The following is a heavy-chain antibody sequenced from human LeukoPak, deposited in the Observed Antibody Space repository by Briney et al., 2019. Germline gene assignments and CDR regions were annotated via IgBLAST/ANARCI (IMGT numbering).Heavy chain of an antibody. D-gene: IGHD3-22*01. CDR1: GGSINGGSYY. V-gene: IGHV4-61*01. CDR3: ARHYGSSGYYYEGDWFDP. Sequence: SETLSLTCTVSGGSINGGSYYWSWIRQPPGKGLEWIGYIYYSGSTNYNPSLKSRVTISVDTSKNQFSLKLSSVTAADTAVYYCARHYGSSGYYYEGDWFDPWGQGTLVTVSS. CDR2: IYYSGST. J-gene: IGHJ5*02.